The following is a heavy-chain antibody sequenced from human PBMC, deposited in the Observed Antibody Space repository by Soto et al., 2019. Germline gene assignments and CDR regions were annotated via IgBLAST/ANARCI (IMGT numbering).Heavy chain of an antibody. Sequence: EVQLLESGGALVQPGGSLRLSCAAFGVFFGNYHMSWVRHSPGRGLQWVAAISGGGDSTYYEDSVKGRFTISRDNSENTLWLQMNSLRAGDTAVYYCVKYGGAAARPTFYYGLDVWGQGTTVTVSS. CDR3: VKYGGAAARPTFYYGLDV. V-gene: IGHV3-23*01. J-gene: IGHJ6*02. CDR1: GVFFGNYH. CDR2: ISGGGDST. D-gene: IGHD6-6*01.